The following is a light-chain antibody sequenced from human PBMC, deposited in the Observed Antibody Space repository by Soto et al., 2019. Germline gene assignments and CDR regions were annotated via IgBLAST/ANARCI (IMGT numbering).Light chain of an antibody. J-gene: IGKJ4*02. CDR2: DAS. CDR3: QQYDNRPLT. V-gene: IGKV1-33*01. Sequence: DIQMTQSPSSLSASVGDRVTLTCQASQDVKNYLDWYQQKSGKAPKLLIYDASDLATGVPSRFSGSGSGTDFTFTINSLQPEDIATYYCQQYDNRPLTFGGGTKVEIK. CDR1: QDVKNY.